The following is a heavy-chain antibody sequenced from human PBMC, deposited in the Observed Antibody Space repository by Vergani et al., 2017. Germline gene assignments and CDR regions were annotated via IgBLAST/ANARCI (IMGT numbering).Heavy chain of an antibody. J-gene: IGHJ6*02. Sequence: QVQLQESGPGLVKPSQTLSLTCTVSGGSISSYYWSWIRQPAGKGLEWIGRIYTSGSTNYNPSLKSRVTMSVDTSKNQFSLKLSSVTAADTAVYYCATDSSITIFGVAFYGMDVWGQGTTVTVSS. CDR1: GGSISSYY. D-gene: IGHD3-3*01. CDR2: IYTSGST. CDR3: ATDSSITIFGVAFYGMDV. V-gene: IGHV4-4*07.